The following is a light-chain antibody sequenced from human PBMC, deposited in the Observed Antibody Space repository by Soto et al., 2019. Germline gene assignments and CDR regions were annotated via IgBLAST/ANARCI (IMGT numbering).Light chain of an antibody. Sequence: DIQMTQSPSTLSASVGDRVTITFRASQSINNWLAWYQQKPGKAPKLLIYKTSDLESGVPSRFSGSGSGTEFTLTISSPQPDDFATYYCQQYNTYSTFGQGTRLEIK. CDR1: QSINNW. CDR2: KTS. J-gene: IGKJ5*01. CDR3: QQYNTYST. V-gene: IGKV1-5*03.